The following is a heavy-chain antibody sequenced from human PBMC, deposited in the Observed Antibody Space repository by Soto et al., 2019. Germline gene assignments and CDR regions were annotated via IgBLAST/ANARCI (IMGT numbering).Heavy chain of an antibody. J-gene: IGHJ3*01. Sequence: PDTLSLTFNVSGGSVSIGSHYWSWIRQLTRKGLEWIAYIYHSQNTDYNPPLNSRVTTSVDLSRNQFSLRRGAVTAAVTAVYNCARDRSDDLNSFDAFDLWGQGTMVTIS. D-gene: IGHD1-1*01. V-gene: IGHV4-61*01. CDR2: IYHSQNT. CDR1: GGSVSIGSHY. CDR3: ARDRSDDLNSFDAFDL.